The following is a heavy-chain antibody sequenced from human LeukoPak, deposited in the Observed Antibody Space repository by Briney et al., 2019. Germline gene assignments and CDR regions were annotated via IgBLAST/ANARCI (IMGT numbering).Heavy chain of an antibody. D-gene: IGHD6-13*01. J-gene: IGHJ6*03. V-gene: IGHV1-18*01. CDR3: ARDAGSSWGDYYYYMDV. CDR2: LSAYNGNT. Sequence: GASVKVSCKASGYTFTSYGISWVRHVPGQGLEWMGWLSAYNGNTNYAQKLQGRVTMTIDTSTSTAYMELRSLRSDDTAVYYCARDAGSSWGDYYYYMDVWGKGTTVTVSS. CDR1: GYTFTSYG.